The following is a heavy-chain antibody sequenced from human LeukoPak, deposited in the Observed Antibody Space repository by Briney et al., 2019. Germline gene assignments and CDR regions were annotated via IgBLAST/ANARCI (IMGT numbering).Heavy chain of an antibody. J-gene: IGHJ6*02. CDR2: ISSRGSTR. V-gene: IGHV3-48*03. CDR1: GFTFSSYE. D-gene: IGHD3-22*01. CDR3: TRDYAYYYASSGYYSLYYYYGMDV. Sequence: GGSLRLSCAASGFTFSSYEMNWVRQAPGKGLEGVSYISSRGSTRDYADSVKGRFTSSRDDAEDSLYLQMNCLRAEETAVYYCTRDYAYYYASSGYYSLYYYYGMDVWGQGTTVTVSS.